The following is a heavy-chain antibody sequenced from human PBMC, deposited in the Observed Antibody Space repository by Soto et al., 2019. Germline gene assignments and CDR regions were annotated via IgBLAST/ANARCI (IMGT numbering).Heavy chain of an antibody. J-gene: IGHJ4*02. D-gene: IGHD6-19*01. V-gene: IGHV3-73*02. Sequence: EVQLVESGGGLVQPGGSLKLSCAASGFTFSGSAMHWVRQASGKGLEWVSRIRSKTNSYATAYTASVKGRFTISRDDSKNTAYLQMNSLKTEDTAVYYCTKGGFTSGWYSDYWGQGILVTVSS. CDR3: TKGGFTSGWYSDY. CDR2: IRSKTNSYAT. CDR1: GFTFSGSA.